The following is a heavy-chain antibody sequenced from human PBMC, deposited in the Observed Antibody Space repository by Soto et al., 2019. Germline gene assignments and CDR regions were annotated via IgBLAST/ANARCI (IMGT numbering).Heavy chain of an antibody. D-gene: IGHD2-8*02. J-gene: IGHJ4*02. CDR1: GGSISSGDYY. Sequence: PSETLSLTCTVSGGSISSGDYYWSWIRQPPGKGLEWIGYIYYSGSTYYNPSLKSRVTISVDTSKNQFSLKLSSVTAADTAVYYCARDHPTVVYRIFDCWGQGTLVTVS. V-gene: IGHV4-30-4*01. CDR3: ARDHPTVVYRIFDC. CDR2: IYYSGST.